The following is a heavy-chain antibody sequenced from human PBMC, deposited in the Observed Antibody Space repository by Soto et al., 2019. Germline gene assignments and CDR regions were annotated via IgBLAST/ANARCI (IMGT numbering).Heavy chain of an antibody. Sequence: PSETLSLTCAVSGGSITSANWWTWVRQPPGGGLEWIGEISHSGITNYKASLKSRVTISVDTSKNQFSLKLSSVTAADTAVYYCARPNYDFWSGRRNWFDPWGQGTLVTVSS. D-gene: IGHD3-3*01. CDR1: GGSITSANW. CDR2: ISHSGIT. CDR3: ARPNYDFWSGRRNWFDP. J-gene: IGHJ5*02. V-gene: IGHV4-4*02.